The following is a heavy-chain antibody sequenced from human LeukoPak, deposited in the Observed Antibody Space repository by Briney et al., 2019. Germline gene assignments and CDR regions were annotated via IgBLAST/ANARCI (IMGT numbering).Heavy chain of an antibody. J-gene: IGHJ6*02. D-gene: IGHD3-3*01. Sequence: ASVKVSCKASGYTFTGYYMHWVRQAPGQGLEWMGRINPNSGGTNYAQKFQGRVTMTRDTSISIAYMELGRLRSDDTAVYYRARMYPTIFGVVIIGDGMDVWGQGTTVTVSS. CDR2: INPNSGGT. V-gene: IGHV1-2*06. CDR1: GYTFTGYY. CDR3: ARMYPTIFGVVIIGDGMDV.